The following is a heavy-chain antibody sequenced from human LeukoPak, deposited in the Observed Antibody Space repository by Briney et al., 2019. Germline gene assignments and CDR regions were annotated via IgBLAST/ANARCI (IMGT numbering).Heavy chain of an antibody. CDR3: ARDTWVAAAVNWYFDL. D-gene: IGHD6-13*01. CDR1: GYTFTSYG. J-gene: IGHJ2*01. V-gene: IGHV1-18*01. CDR2: ISAYNGNT. Sequence: GASVKVSCKASGYTFTSYGISWVRQAPGQGLEWMGWISAYNGNTNYAQKLQGRVTMTTDTSTSTAYMELRSLRSDDTVVYYCARDTWVAAAVNWYFDLWGRGTLVTVSS.